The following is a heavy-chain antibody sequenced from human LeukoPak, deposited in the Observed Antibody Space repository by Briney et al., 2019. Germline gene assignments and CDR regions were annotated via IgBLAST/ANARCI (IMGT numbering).Heavy chain of an antibody. CDR2: ISGSGGST. Sequence: GGSLRLSCAASGFTFSSYAMSWVRQAQGKGLEWVSGISGSGGSTSYADSVKGRFTLSRDNSKNTLYLQMNSLRAEDTAVYYCAKKPQDYTNYYFDCWGKGTLVTVSS. J-gene: IGHJ4*02. CDR3: AKKPQDYTNYYFDC. D-gene: IGHD4-11*01. V-gene: IGHV3-23*01. CDR1: GFTFSSYA.